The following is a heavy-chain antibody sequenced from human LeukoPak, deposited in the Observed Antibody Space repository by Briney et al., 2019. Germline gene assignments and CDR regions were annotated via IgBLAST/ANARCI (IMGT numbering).Heavy chain of an antibody. Sequence: ASVKVSCKASGYPFTGYFIHWVRQAPGLGLEWMGWINPNSGGTNYAQKFQGWVTMTRDTSINAAYMELSSLKSDDTAVYYCARANYYDSIGDAFISGAKGQWSPSLQ. V-gene: IGHV1-2*04. CDR3: ARANYYDSIGDAFIS. J-gene: IGHJ3*02. D-gene: IGHD3-22*01. CDR1: GYPFTGYF. CDR2: INPNSGGT.